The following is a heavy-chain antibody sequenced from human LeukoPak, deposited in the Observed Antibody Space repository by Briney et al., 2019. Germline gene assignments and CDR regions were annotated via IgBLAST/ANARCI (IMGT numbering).Heavy chain of an antibody. Sequence: GGSLRLSCAASGFTFSNYWMHWVRQAPGKGLVWVSRINSDGSSTSYADSVKGRFTISRDNAKNSLYLQMNSLRAEDTAVYYCARDPRDYCTNGVCYPIAYWGQGTLVTVSS. D-gene: IGHD2-8*01. CDR3: ARDPRDYCTNGVCYPIAY. CDR1: GFTFSNYW. CDR2: INSDGSST. J-gene: IGHJ4*02. V-gene: IGHV3-74*01.